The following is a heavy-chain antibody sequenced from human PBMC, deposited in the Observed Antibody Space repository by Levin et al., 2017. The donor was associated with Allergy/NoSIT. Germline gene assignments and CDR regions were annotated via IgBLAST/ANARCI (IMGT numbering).Heavy chain of an antibody. CDR1: GFTFSSYG. J-gene: IGHJ4*02. CDR2: IWYDGSNK. D-gene: IGHD2-2*01. CDR3: ARDYQDYYFDY. V-gene: IGHV3-33*01. Sequence: GESLKISCAASGFTFSSYGIHWVRQAPGKGLEWVAVIWYDGSNKYYADSVKGRFTISRDNSKNTMHLQMNSLRAEDTAVYYCARDYQDYYFDYWGQGTLVTVSS.